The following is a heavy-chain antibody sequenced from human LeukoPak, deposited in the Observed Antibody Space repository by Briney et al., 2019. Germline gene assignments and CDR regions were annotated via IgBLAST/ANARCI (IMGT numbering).Heavy chain of an antibody. J-gene: IGHJ4*02. CDR2: ISPGDSDT. D-gene: IGHD2-15*01. CDR3: ARLPRYCSGGSCYYFDY. V-gene: IGHV5-51*01. CDR1: GYSFTSYW. Sequence: GESLKISCKGSGYSFTSYWIGWMRQMPGKGLEWMGIISPGDSDTRYSPSFQGQVTISADKSISTAYLQWSSLKVSDTAMYYCARLPRYCSGGSCYYFDYWGQGTLVTVSS.